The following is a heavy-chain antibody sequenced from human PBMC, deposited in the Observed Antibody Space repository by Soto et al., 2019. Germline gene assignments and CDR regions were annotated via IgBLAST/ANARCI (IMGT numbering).Heavy chain of an antibody. Sequence: EVQLVESGGGFIYPGGSLRLSCAASGLTISNAWMNWVRQAPGKGLEWVGRIKTNTEVGTTDYAAAVKGRFTVSRDDSKNTLYLQMNSLKTEDTAVYYCTTGSVEGVWGQGTTVTFSS. D-gene: IGHD2-15*01. CDR1: GLTISNAW. CDR3: TTGSVEGV. CDR2: IKTNTEVGTT. J-gene: IGHJ6*02. V-gene: IGHV3-15*07.